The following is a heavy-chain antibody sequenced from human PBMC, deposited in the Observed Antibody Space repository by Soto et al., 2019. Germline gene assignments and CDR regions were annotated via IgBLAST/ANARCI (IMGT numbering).Heavy chain of an antibody. D-gene: IGHD5-12*01. CDR1: GESFSGYY. J-gene: IGHJ4*02. CDR2: INHSGST. V-gene: IGHV4-34*02. CDR3: AGNIVATISYFDY. Sequence: QVQLQQWCAGLLKPSETLSLTCAVYGESFSGYYWSWIRQPPGKGLEWIGEINHSGSTNYNPSLKSRVTMSVDKSKNQFSLKLSSVTAADTAMYYCAGNIVATISYFDYWGQGTLVTVSS.